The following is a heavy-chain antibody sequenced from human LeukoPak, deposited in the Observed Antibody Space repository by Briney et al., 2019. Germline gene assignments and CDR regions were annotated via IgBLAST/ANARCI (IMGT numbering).Heavy chain of an antibody. CDR1: GGSFSGYY. CDR2: INHSVST. D-gene: IGHD4-17*01. V-gene: IGHV4-34*01. CDR3: ASQSLDYGDAYWYFDL. Sequence: SETLSLTCAVYGGSFSGYYWSWIRQPPGKGLEWIGEINHSVSTNYNPSLKSRVTISESTSKNQFSLKLSSVPAEGTTVYYCASQSLDYGDAYWYFDLWGRGTLVTVSS. J-gene: IGHJ2*01.